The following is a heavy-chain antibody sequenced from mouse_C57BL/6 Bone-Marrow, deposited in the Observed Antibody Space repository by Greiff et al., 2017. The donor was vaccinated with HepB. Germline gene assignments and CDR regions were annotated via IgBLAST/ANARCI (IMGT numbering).Heavy chain of an antibody. CDR2: IHPNSGST. D-gene: IGHD2-4*01. CDR1: GYTFTSYW. V-gene: IGHV1-64*01. J-gene: IGHJ4*01. Sequence: VQLQQPGAELVKPGASVKLSCKASGYTFTSYWMHWVKQRPGQGLEWIGMIHPNSGSTNYNEKFKSKATLTVDKSSSTAYMQLSSLTSEDSAVYYCAKGGFMITKRYYAMDYWGQGTSVTVSS. CDR3: AKGGFMITKRYYAMDY.